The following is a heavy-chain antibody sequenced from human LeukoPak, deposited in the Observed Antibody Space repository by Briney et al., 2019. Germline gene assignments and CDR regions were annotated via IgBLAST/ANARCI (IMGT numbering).Heavy chain of an antibody. CDR3: VVTADTASDY. CDR1: GFTFSSYA. V-gene: IGHV3-30*04. CDR2: ISYDGSNK. Sequence: GGSLRLSCAASGFTFSSYAMHWVRQAPGKGLEWVAVISYDGSNKYYADSVKGRVTISRDNSKNTLYLQMNSLRAEDTAVYFPVVTADTASDYWGQGTLVTVSS. J-gene: IGHJ4*02. D-gene: IGHD2-21*02.